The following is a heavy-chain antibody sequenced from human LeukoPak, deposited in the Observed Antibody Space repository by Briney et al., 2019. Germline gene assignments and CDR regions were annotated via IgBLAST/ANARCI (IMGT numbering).Heavy chain of an antibody. CDR2: IYYSGST. CDR3: AGEPPYGDYSYFDY. Sequence: PSETLSLTCTVSGGSMNSGFYYWSWIRQPPGEGLEWIGYIYYSGSTNYNPSLKSRVTISVDTSKNQFSLKLSSVTAADTAVYYCAGEPPYGDYSYFDYWGQGTLVTVSS. V-gene: IGHV4-61*01. CDR1: GGSMNSGFYY. D-gene: IGHD4-17*01. J-gene: IGHJ4*02.